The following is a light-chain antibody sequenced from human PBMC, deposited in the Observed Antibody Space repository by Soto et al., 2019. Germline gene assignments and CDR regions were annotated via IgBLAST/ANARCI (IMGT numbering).Light chain of an antibody. CDR3: CSYAGSYTWV. CDR2: DVS. J-gene: IGLJ2*01. V-gene: IGLV2-11*01. Sequence: QSVLTQPRSVSGSPGQSVTISCTGTSSDVGGYNYVSWYQQHPGKAPKLMIYDVSKRPSGVPDRFSGSKSDNTASLTISGLQAEDEADYYCCSYAGSYTWVFGGGTKLTV. CDR1: SSDVGGYNY.